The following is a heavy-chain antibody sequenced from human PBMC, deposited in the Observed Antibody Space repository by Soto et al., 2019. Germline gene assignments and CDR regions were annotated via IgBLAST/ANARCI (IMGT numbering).Heavy chain of an antibody. V-gene: IGHV3-30-3*01. CDR2: ISYDGSNK. CDR3: ARDPLRFLEWFYFDY. J-gene: IGHJ4*02. Sequence: QVQLVESGGGVVQPGRSLRLSCAASGFPFSSYAMHWVRQAPGKGLEWVAVISYDGSNKYYADSVKGRLTISRDNSNNTLYLQMNSLRAEDTAVYYCARDPLRFLEWFYFDYWGQGTLVTVSS. D-gene: IGHD3-3*01. CDR1: GFPFSSYA.